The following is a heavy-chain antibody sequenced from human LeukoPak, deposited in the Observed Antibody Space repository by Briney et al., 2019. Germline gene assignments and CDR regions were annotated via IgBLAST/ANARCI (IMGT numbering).Heavy chain of an antibody. CDR1: GGSVSSGSYY. Sequence: PSETLSLTCTVSGGSVSSGSYYWSWIRQPPGKGLEWIGYIYYSGSTNYNPSLKSRVTISVDTSKTQFSLKLSSVTAADTAVYYCARDSPYYYGSGSPYWGQGTLVTVSS. CDR3: ARDSPYYYGSGSPY. J-gene: IGHJ4*02. D-gene: IGHD3-10*01. CDR2: IYYSGST. V-gene: IGHV4-61*01.